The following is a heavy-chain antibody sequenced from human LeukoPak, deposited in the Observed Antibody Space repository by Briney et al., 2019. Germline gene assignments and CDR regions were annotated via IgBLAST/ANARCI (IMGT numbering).Heavy chain of an antibody. J-gene: IGHJ4*02. Sequence: GTSVKVSCKASGFTFTSSAMQWARQARGQRLEWIGWIVVGSGNTNYAQKFQERVTITRDMSTSTAYMELSSLRSEDTAVYYCAADPLYSGSYYTSDYWGQGTLVTVSS. CDR1: GFTFTSSA. CDR3: AADPLYSGSYYTSDY. D-gene: IGHD1-26*01. CDR2: IVVGSGNT. V-gene: IGHV1-58*02.